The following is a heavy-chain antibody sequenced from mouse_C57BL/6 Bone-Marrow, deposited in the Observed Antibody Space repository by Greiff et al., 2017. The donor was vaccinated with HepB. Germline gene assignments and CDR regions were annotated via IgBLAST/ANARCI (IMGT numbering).Heavy chain of an antibody. V-gene: IGHV1-59*01. CDR2: IDPSDSYT. J-gene: IGHJ2*01. Sequence: VKLQQPGAELVRPGTSVKLSCKASGYTFTSYWMHWVKQRPGQGLEWIGVIDPSDSYTNYNQKFKGKATLTVDTSSSTAYMQLSSLTSEDSAVYYCVRRYYYGPYYFDYWGQGTTLTVSS. CDR1: GYTFTSYW. CDR3: VRRYYYGPYYFDY. D-gene: IGHD1-1*01.